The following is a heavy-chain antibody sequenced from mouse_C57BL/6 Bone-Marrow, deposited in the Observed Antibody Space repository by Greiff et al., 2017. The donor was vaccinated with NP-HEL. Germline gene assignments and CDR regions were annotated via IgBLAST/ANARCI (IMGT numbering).Heavy chain of an antibody. V-gene: IGHV5-4*01. Sequence: EVQWVESGGGLVKPGGSLKLSCAASGFTFSSYAMSWVRQTPEKRLEWVATISDGGSYTYYPDNVKGRFTISRDNAKNNLYLQMSHLKSEDTAMYYCARDIPDYYGSSYWYFDVWGTGTTVTVSS. CDR1: GFTFSSYA. J-gene: IGHJ1*03. D-gene: IGHD1-1*01. CDR3: ARDIPDYYGSSYWYFDV. CDR2: ISDGGSYT.